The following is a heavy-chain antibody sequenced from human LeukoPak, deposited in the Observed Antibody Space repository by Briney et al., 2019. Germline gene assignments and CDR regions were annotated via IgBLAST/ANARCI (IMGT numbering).Heavy chain of an antibody. J-gene: IGHJ4*02. CDR1: GGSISTYY. CDR2: ISYSGST. Sequence: SETLSLTCTVAGGSISTYYWSWIRQPPGKGLEWIGYISYSGSTNDNPSLKSRVTMSVDRSRNQFSLKLNSVTAADTAVYYCASHIDTGWSAYWGEGNLVTVSS. V-gene: IGHV4-59*08. D-gene: IGHD6-19*01. CDR3: ASHIDTGWSAY.